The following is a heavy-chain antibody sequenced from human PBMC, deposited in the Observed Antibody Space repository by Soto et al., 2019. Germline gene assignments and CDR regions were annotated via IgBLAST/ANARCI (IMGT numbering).Heavy chain of an antibody. CDR3: VRDGTKTLRDWFDP. D-gene: IGHD1-1*01. CDR2: IYATGTT. CDR1: GGSISSGGYY. Sequence: PSETLSLTCTVSGGSISSGGYYWSWIRKSAGKGLEWIGRIYATGTTDYNPSLKSRVMMSVDTSKKQFSLRLRSVTAADTAVYYCVRDGTKTLRDWFDPWGQGISVTVSS. V-gene: IGHV4-61*02. J-gene: IGHJ5*02.